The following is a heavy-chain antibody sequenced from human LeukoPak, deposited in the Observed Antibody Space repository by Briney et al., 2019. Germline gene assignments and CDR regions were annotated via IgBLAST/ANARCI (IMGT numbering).Heavy chain of an antibody. J-gene: IGHJ3*02. CDR1: DYTFTSYG. V-gene: IGHV1-18*01. CDR2: ISGYNANT. CDR3: ARDGLYCTNGVCSSDI. Sequence: ASVKVSCKASDYTFTSYGITWVRQAPGQGLEWMGWISGYNANTSYAQKLQGRVTMTTDTSTNTAYMELRSLRSEDTAVYYCARDGLYCTNGVCSSDIWGQGTLVTVSS. D-gene: IGHD2-8*01.